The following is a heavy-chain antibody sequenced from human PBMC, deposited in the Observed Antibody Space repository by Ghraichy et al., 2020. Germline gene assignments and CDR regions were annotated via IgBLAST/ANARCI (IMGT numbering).Heavy chain of an antibody. CDR2: IGTAGDT. CDR3: ARGKYSSSRTGYYYFGMDV. CDR1: GFTFSSYD. J-gene: IGHJ6*02. V-gene: IGHV3-13*01. D-gene: IGHD6-13*01. Sequence: GGSLRLSCAASGFTFSSYDMHWVRQATGKGLEWVSAIGTAGDTYYPGSVKGRFTISRENAKNSLYLQMNSLRAGDTAVYYCARGKYSSSRTGYYYFGMDVWGQGTTVTVSS.